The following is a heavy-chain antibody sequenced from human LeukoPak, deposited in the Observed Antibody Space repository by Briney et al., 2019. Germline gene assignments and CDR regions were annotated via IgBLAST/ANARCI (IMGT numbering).Heavy chain of an antibody. CDR2: ISPSGDIT. D-gene: IGHD1-1*01. Sequence: QSGGTLRLSCAASGFIFSSHGMNWVRQAPGKWRECVSCISPSGDITYYADSVKGRFTIYRDNSKNTVYLQMDSLRFEDAAVYYCAQDLAYIRFDNRGQGTLVTVSS. CDR1: GFIFSSHG. CDR3: AQDLAYIRFDN. V-gene: IGHV3-23*01. J-gene: IGHJ4*02.